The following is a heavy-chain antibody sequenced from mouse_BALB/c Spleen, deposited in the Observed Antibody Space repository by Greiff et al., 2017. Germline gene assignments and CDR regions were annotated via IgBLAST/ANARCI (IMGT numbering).Heavy chain of an antibody. J-gene: IGHJ3*01. D-gene: IGHD3-2*02. V-gene: IGHV1-37*01. CDR2: INPYNGDT. Sequence: VQLQQSGPELVKPGASVKISCKASGYSFTGYFMTWVKQSHGKSLEWIGRINPYNGDTFYNQKFKGKATLTVDKSSSTAHMELLSLTSEDSAVYYCGRDGSQSWFAYWGQGTLVTVSA. CDR3: GRDGSQSWFAY. CDR1: GYSFTGYF.